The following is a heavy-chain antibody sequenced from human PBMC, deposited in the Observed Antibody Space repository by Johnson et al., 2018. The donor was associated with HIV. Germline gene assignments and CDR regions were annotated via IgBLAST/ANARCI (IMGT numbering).Heavy chain of an antibody. J-gene: IGHJ3*02. CDR2: IYTGGST. CDR1: GFTFSSYA. D-gene: IGHD3-10*01. CDR3: ATELLRTEHDAFDI. V-gene: IGHV3-NL1*01. Sequence: QVQLVESGGGLVQPGGSLRLSCAASGFTFSSYAMHWVRQAPGKGLEWFSVIYTGGSTYYADSVRGRFTISRDNAKNSLYPQMSSLRAEDTAVYYCATELLRTEHDAFDIWGQGTMVTVSS.